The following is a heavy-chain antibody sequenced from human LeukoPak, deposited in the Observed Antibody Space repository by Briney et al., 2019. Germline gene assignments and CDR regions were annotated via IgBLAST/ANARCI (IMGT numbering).Heavy chain of an antibody. V-gene: IGHV3-30-3*01. CDR3: ARDPRSLYSSSWYFDY. Sequence: GGSLRLSCTTSGFTFSSYAMYWVRQAPVKWLQWVALISYDGSNKYYADSVKGRFTISRDNSKNTLHLQMNSLRAEDTAVYYCARDPRSLYSSSWYFDYWGQGTLVTVSS. J-gene: IGHJ4*02. CDR2: ISYDGSNK. CDR1: GFTFSSYA. D-gene: IGHD6-13*01.